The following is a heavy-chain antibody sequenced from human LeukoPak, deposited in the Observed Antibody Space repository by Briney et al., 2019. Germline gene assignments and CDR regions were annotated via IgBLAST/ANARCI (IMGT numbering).Heavy chain of an antibody. CDR2: IKQDGSEK. J-gene: IGHJ5*02. Sequence: PGGSLRLSCAASGFTFGSYWMSWVRQAPGKGLEWVANIKQDGSEKYYVDSVKGRFTISRDNSKNTLYLQMNSLRAEDTAVYYCARAKLELRYDWFDPWGQGTLVTVSS. V-gene: IGHV3-7*01. D-gene: IGHD1-7*01. CDR1: GFTFGSYW. CDR3: ARAKLELRYDWFDP.